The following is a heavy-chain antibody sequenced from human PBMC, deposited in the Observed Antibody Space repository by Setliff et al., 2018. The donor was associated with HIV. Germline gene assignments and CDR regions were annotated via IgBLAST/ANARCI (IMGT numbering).Heavy chain of an antibody. CDR3: AKEGNSVDNWLDP. CDR2: IYYSGSA. CDR1: GGSISSGGYY. Sequence: PSETLSLTCTVSGGSISSGGYYWSWIRQHPGKGLEWIGYIYYSGSAYYNPSLRSRLKILVDRSKNQFSLRVSSMTAADTAVYYCAKEGNSVDNWLDPWGPGTLVTVSS. D-gene: IGHD1-26*01. V-gene: IGHV4-31*03. J-gene: IGHJ5*02.